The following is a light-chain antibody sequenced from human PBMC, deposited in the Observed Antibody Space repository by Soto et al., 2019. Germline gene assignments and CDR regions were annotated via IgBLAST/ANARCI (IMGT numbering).Light chain of an antibody. J-gene: IGLJ2*01. CDR3: SSYTSSNTLV. V-gene: IGLV2-14*01. Sequence: QSVMTQPASVSGSPGQSITISCTGTSSDVGAYNYVSWYQQHPGKAPKLMIFEVSDRPSGVSHRFSGSKSGNTASLTISGLQAEDEAYYYCSSYTSSNTLVFGGGTQLTVL. CDR2: EVS. CDR1: SSDVGAYNY.